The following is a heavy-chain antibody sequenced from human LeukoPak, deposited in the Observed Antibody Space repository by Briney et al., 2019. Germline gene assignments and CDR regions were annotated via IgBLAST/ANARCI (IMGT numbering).Heavy chain of an antibody. CDR3: ARKEGDY. J-gene: IGHJ4*02. Sequence: XXXXAXSXXXFXDXYXXXXRQAPGKXLEWVSYISSSSSYTNYADSVKGRFTISRDNAKDSLYLQMNSLRAEDTAVYYCARKEGDYWGQGTLVTVSS. V-gene: IGHV3-11*06. CDR1: XXXFXDXY. CDR2: ISSSSSYT.